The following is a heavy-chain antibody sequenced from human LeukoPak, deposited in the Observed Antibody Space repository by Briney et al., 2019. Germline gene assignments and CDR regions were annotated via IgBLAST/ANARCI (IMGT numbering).Heavy chain of an antibody. CDR1: GFTFTSSA. CDR2: IVVGSGNT. J-gene: IGHJ4*02. CDR3: AARNAYGDFTLFFDH. V-gene: IGHV1-58*01. Sequence: SVKVSCKASGFTFTSSAVQWVRQARGQRLEWIGWIVVGSGNTNYAQKFQERVTITRDMATSTAYMELRSLRSEDATVYYCAARNAYGDFTLFFDHWGQGTLVTVSS. D-gene: IGHD4-17*01.